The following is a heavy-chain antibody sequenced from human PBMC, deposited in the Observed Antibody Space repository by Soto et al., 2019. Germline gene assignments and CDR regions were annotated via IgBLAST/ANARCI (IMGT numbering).Heavy chain of an antibody. J-gene: IGHJ4*02. V-gene: IGHV3-11*01. D-gene: IGHD3-16*01. Sequence: QVQLVYSGGGLVKPGGSLRISCAASGFTFSDYYMTWFRQAPGKGPECLSYMSSSGTDMYYADSVRGRFTISRDNAQNPLYLQMKSLGAAGPAVFFLGGGPRGGGDYWGQGTLVTVSS. CDR3: GGGPRGGGDY. CDR1: GFTFSDYY. CDR2: MSSSGTDM.